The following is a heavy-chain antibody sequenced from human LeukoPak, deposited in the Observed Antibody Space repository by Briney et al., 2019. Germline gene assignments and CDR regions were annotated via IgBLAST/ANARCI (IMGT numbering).Heavy chain of an antibody. D-gene: IGHD4-17*01. CDR2: ISGSGDST. Sequence: GGTLRLSCAASGFTFSNYDMSWVRQAPGKGLEWVSAISGSGDSTYYADSVEGRFTISRDNSKNTLYLQMNSLRADDTAVYYCAKAGDYLTRFDYWGQGTLVTVSS. CDR3: AKAGDYLTRFDY. V-gene: IGHV3-23*01. CDR1: GFTFSNYD. J-gene: IGHJ4*02.